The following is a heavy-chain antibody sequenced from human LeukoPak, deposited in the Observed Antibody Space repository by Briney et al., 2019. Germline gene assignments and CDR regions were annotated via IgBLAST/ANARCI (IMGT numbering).Heavy chain of an antibody. D-gene: IGHD1-14*01. CDR1: GYAFTHNW. Sequence: GESLKISCKVSGYAFTHNWIGWVRQKPGRGLEWLGVIFPADSNTAYNSSFRGQVTISVDKSIDTTYLQWGSLKASDSAIYYCARHRATGTWSDFDYWGQGTVVTVSS. CDR3: ARHRATGTWSDFDY. J-gene: IGHJ4*02. V-gene: IGHV5-51*01. CDR2: IFPADSNT.